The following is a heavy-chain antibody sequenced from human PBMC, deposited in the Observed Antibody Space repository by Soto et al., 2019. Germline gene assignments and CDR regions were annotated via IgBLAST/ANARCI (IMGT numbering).Heavy chain of an antibody. V-gene: IGHV1-18*04. D-gene: IGHD2-15*01. CDR3: ARLGWELQSGRRYSDY. CDR2: ISPYTGKT. Sequence: QVQLVQSGAELKKPGASMKVSCKTSGYTFSSNALTWVRQAPGQGLEWMGWISPYTGKTVYAQKFQGRVTMTTDPSTSTAYMELRALESDDTAVYYCARLGWELQSGRRYSDYWGQGTLITVSS. CDR1: GYTFSSNA. J-gene: IGHJ4*02.